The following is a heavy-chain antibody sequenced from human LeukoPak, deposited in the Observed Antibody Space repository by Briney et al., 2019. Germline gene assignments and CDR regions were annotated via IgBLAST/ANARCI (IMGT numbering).Heavy chain of an antibody. D-gene: IGHD3-10*01. CDR1: GFTVSSNY. CDR3: AREDGFGDFDY. CDR2: IYSGGST. J-gene: IGHJ4*02. V-gene: IGHV3-53*01. Sequence: GGSLRLSCAASGFTVSSNYMSWVRQAPGKGLEWVSVIYSGGSTYYADSVKGRFTISRDNSKNTLYLQMNSQRAEDTAVYYCAREDGFGDFDYWGQGTLVTVSS.